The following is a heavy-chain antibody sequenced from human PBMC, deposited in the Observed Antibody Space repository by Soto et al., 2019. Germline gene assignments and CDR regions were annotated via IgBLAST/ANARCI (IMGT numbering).Heavy chain of an antibody. CDR1: GFTFSSYA. V-gene: IGHV3-23*01. D-gene: IGHD2-15*01. J-gene: IGHJ4*02. Sequence: PGGSLRLSCAASGFTFSSYAMGWVRQGPGKRLEWVAVVSIGGSTHYADSVRGRFTISRDNSKNTLSLQMNSLTAEDTAVYFCAKRRGAGGHFDYWGQGALVTVCS. CDR2: VSIGGST. CDR3: AKRRGAGGHFDY.